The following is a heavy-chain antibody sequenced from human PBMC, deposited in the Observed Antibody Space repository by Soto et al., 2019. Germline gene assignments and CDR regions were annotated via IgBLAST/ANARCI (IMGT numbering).Heavy chain of an antibody. CDR1: GFTFANYA. D-gene: IGHD2-21*02. J-gene: IGHJ5*02. CDR2: ISGSGGST. CDR3: AKNSGDDRLSAIDP. V-gene: IGHV3-23*01. Sequence: PGGSLRLSCAASGFTFANYAMTWVRQAPGKGLEWVSVISGSGGSTYYADSVKGRFTISRDNSKNTLYLQMNSLRAEDTAVYYCAKNSGDDRLSAIDPWGQGTLVTVSS.